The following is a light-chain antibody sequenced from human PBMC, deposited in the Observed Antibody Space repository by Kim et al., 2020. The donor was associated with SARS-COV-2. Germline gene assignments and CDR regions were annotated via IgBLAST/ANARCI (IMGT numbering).Light chain of an antibody. CDR2: AAS. Sequence: DIQMTQSPSSLSASVGDRVTITCRASQRISNYLNWYQQKPGKAPKVLIYAASTLQIGVPSRFSGSGSGTDFTLTISSLQPEDFATYYCQQSYSNPPEYTFGQGTKVDIK. CDR1: QRISNY. V-gene: IGKV1-39*01. CDR3: QQSYSNPPEYT. J-gene: IGKJ2*01.